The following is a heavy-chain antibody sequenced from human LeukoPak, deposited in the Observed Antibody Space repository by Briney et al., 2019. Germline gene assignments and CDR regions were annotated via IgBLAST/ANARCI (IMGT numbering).Heavy chain of an antibody. CDR1: GGSISNNNYY. V-gene: IGHV4-39*01. J-gene: IGHJ4*02. D-gene: IGHD1-1*01. CDR3: ATWRTAKTGFDY. Sequence: SETLSLTCTVSGGSISNNNYYWAWIRQPPGEGLECIGSIYYSGSPYYNPSLKSRVTISVDTSKNQFSLRLSSVTAADTAVYYCATWRTAKTGFDYWGQGTLVTVSS. CDR2: IYYSGSP.